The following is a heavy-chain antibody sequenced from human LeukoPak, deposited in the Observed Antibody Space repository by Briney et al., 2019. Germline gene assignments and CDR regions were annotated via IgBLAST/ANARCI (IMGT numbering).Heavy chain of an antibody. D-gene: IGHD6-6*01. J-gene: IGHJ4*02. Sequence: PGGSLRLSCAASGFTFSSYAMSWVRQAPGKGLEWVSAISGSGGSTYYADSVKGRFTISRDNSKNTLYLQTNSLRAEDTAVYYCAKDSGRYSSSSDFDYWGQGTLVTVSS. V-gene: IGHV3-23*01. CDR2: ISGSGGST. CDR1: GFTFSSYA. CDR3: AKDSGRYSSSSDFDY.